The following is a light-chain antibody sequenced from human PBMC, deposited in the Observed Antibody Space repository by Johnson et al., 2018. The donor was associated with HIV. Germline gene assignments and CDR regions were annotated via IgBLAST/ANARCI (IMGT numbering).Light chain of an antibody. CDR1: SSNIGENF. CDR2: ENN. Sequence: QSVLTQPPSVSAAPGQKVTFSCSGSSSNIGENFVSWYQHLPGTAPKLLIYENNKRPSGIPDRFSGSKSGTSATLGITGLQTGDEADYYCGTWDNSLSAHYIFGTGTKVTVL. J-gene: IGLJ1*01. CDR3: GTWDNSLSAHYI. V-gene: IGLV1-51*02.